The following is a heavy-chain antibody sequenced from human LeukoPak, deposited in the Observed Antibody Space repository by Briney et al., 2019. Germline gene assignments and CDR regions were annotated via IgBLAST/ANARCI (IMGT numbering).Heavy chain of an antibody. Sequence: SETLSLTCTVSGGSISSYYWSWIRQPPGKGLERIGYIYYSGSTNYNPSLKSRVTISVDTSKNQFPLKLSSVTAADTAVYYCARGRVPAVLEAWFDPWGQGTLVTVSS. CDR2: IYYSGST. CDR3: ARGRVPAVLEAWFDP. J-gene: IGHJ5*02. D-gene: IGHD2-2*01. CDR1: GGSISSYY. V-gene: IGHV4-59*01.